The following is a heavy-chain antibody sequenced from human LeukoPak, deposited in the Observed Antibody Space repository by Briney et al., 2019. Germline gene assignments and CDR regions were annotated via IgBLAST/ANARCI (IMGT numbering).Heavy chain of an antibody. D-gene: IGHD3-9*01. CDR2: IYYSGST. CDR1: GGSISSYY. V-gene: IGHV4-59*01. Sequence: PSQTLSLTCTVSGGSISSYYWSWIRQPPGKGLEWIGYIYYSGSTNYNPSLKSRVTISVDTSKNQFSLKLSSVTAADTAVYYCARNAYYDILTGYYPFDPWGQGTLVTVSS. CDR3: ARNAYYDILTGYYPFDP. J-gene: IGHJ5*02.